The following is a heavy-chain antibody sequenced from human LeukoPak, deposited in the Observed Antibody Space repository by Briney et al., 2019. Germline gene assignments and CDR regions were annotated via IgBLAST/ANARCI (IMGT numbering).Heavy chain of an antibody. CDR2: IYSGGGT. CDR3: ARAKPKNMVRGLIMRRESRYYFDY. J-gene: IGHJ4*02. CDR1: GFTFSRYG. Sequence: PGGSLRFSCAASGFTFSRYGMSWVRQAPGKGLEWVSVIYSGGGTYYADSVKGRFTISRDNSKSTLYIQMNSLRAEDTAVYYCARAKPKNMVRGLIMRRESRYYFDYWGQGTLVTVSS. V-gene: IGHV3-53*01. D-gene: IGHD3-10*01.